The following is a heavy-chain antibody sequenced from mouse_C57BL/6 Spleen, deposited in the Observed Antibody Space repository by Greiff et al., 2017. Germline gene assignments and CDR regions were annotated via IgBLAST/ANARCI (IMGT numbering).Heavy chain of an antibody. J-gene: IGHJ3*01. CDR3: ARGSTMVKSEERFAY. D-gene: IGHD2-2*01. CDR2: IYPGGGYT. V-gene: IGHV1-63*01. CDR1: GYTFTNYW. Sequence: VQLQQSGAELVRPGTSVKMSCKASGYTFTNYWIGWAKQRPGHGLEWIGDIYPGGGYTNYNEKFKGKATLTADKSSSTAYMQFSSLTSEDSAIYYCARGSTMVKSEERFAYWGQGTLVTVSA.